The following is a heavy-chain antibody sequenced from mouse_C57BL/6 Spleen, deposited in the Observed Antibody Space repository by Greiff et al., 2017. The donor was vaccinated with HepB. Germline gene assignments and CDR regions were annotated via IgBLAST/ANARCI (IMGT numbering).Heavy chain of an antibody. Sequence: QVQLQQPGAELVKPGASVKLSCKASGYTFTSYWMHWVKQRPGQCLEWIGMIHPNSGSTNYNEKFKSKATLTVDKSSSTAYMQLSSLTSEDSAVYYCARFYDYDFDYWGQGTTLTVSS. CDR2: IHPNSGST. CDR1: GYTFTSYW. J-gene: IGHJ2*01. D-gene: IGHD2-4*01. V-gene: IGHV1-64*01. CDR3: ARFYDYDFDY.